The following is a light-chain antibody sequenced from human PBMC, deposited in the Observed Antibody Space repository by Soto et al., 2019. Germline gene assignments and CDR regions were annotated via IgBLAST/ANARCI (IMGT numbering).Light chain of an antibody. J-gene: IGKJ1*01. CDR3: QQYGSSPLT. Sequence: EIVWTQSPGTLSLSPGERATLSCRASQSVSSSYLAWYQQKPGQAPRLLIYGASSRATGIPDRFSGSGSVTDFTLTISRLEPEDFAVYYCQQYGSSPLTFGQGTKVEIK. CDR1: QSVSSSY. CDR2: GAS. V-gene: IGKV3-20*01.